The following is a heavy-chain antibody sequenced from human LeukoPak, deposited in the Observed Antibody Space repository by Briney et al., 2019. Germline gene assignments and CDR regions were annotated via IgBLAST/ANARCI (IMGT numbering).Heavy chain of an antibody. CDR3: ASISYGDYSFDY. V-gene: IGHV1-18*01. D-gene: IGHD4-17*01. CDR2: ISAYNGNT. J-gene: IGHJ4*02. Sequence: ASVKVSCKASGYTFTSYGIGWVRQAPGQGLEWMGWISAYNGNTNYAQKLQGRVTMATDTSTSTAYMELRSLRSDDTAVYYCASISYGDYSFDYWGQGTLVTVSS. CDR1: GYTFTSYG.